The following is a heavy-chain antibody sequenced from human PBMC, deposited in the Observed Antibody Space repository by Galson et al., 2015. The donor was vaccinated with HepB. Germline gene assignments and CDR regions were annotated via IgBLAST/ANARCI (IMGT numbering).Heavy chain of an antibody. J-gene: IGHJ4*02. CDR3: ARDRPHLRGAPSTGFDY. Sequence: SVKVSCKASGGTFSSYAISWVRQAPGQGLEWMGRIIPILGIANYAQKFQGRVTITADKSTSTAYMELSSLRSEDTAVYYCARDRPHLRGAPSTGFDYWGQGTLVTVSS. CDR1: GGTFSSYA. CDR2: IIPILGIA. D-gene: IGHD3-10*01. V-gene: IGHV1-69*04.